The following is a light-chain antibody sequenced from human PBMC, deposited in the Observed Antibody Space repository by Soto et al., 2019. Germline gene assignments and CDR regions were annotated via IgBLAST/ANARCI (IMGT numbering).Light chain of an antibody. CDR1: QSISTY. CDR3: QQSYSRPRA. CDR2: SAS. V-gene: IGKV1-39*01. Sequence: DIQMTQSPSSLSASVGDRITITCRASQSISTYVNWYQQKPGKAPNLLIYSASSLESGVPSRFSGSGSGTDFTLTIRSLQPEDLATYFCQQSYSRPRAFGQGTKVEIK. J-gene: IGKJ1*01.